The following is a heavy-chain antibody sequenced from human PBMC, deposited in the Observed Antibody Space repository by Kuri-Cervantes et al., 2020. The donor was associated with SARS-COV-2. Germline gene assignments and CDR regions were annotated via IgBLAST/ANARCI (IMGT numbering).Heavy chain of an antibody. CDR1: DYTFTTYW. D-gene: IGHD4-17*01. J-gene: IGHJ3*02. Sequence: GESLKISCRGFDYTFTTYWIDWVRQMPGKGLEWMGSFYPGGSDTKYGPSFRGLVTVSADTSISTAYLQWSSLKASDTAMYYCARQLRFYDAFDIWGQGTMVTVSS. CDR2: FYPGGSDT. CDR3: ARQLRFYDAFDI. V-gene: IGHV5-51*01.